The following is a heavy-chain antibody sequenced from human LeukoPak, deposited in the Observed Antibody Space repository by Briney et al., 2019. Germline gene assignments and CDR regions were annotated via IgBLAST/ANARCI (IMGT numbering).Heavy chain of an antibody. V-gene: IGHV3-48*03. Sequence: GGSLRLSCAASGFTFSSYEMNWVRQAPGKGLEWVSYISTTGNTIYYADSVNGRFTISRDNAKKSLYLQMNSLRAEDTAVYYCARIGSYPYYFDYWGQGALVTVSS. CDR3: ARIGSYPYYFDY. CDR1: GFTFSSYE. CDR2: ISTTGNTI. D-gene: IGHD1-26*01. J-gene: IGHJ4*02.